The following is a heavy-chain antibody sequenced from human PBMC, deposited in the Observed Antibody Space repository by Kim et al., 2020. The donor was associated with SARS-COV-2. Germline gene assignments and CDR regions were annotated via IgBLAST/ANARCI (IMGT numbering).Heavy chain of an antibody. CDR1: GFTFSSYG. CDR2: IWYDGSNK. Sequence: GGSLRLSCAASGFTFSSYGMHWVRQAPGKWLEWVAVIWYDGSNKYYADSVKGRFTISRDNSKNTVYLQMNSLRAEDTAVYYCARDLSIAAAAPSTYYMDV. CDR3: ARDLSIAAAAPSTYYMDV. J-gene: IGHJ6*03. D-gene: IGHD6-13*01. V-gene: IGHV3-33*01.